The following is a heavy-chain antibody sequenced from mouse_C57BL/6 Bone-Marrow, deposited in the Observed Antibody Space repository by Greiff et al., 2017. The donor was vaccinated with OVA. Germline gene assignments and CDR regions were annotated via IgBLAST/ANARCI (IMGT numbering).Heavy chain of an antibody. CDR2: IDPSDSYT. CDR1: GYTFTSYW. J-gene: IGHJ2*01. CDR3: AREGGVFDY. Sequence: VQLQQPGAELVKPGASVKLSCKASGYTFTSYWMQWVKQRPGQGLEWIGEIDPSDSYTNYNQKFKGKATLTVDTSSSTAYMQLSSLTSEDSAVYYCAREGGVFDYWGQGTTLTVSS. V-gene: IGHV1-50*01.